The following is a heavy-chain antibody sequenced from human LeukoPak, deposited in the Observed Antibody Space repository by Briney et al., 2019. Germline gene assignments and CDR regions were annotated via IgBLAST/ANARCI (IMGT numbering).Heavy chain of an antibody. CDR3: ARGGQWEVPTLSCYGMDV. CDR1: GFTFSSYS. D-gene: IGHD1-26*01. Sequence: GGSLRLSCAASGFTFSSYSMNWVRQAPGKGLEWVSSISSSSSYIYYADSVKGRFTISRDNAKNSLYLQMNSLRAEDTAVYYCARGGQWEVPTLSCYGMDVCGQGTTVTVSS. J-gene: IGHJ6*01. CDR2: ISSSSSYI. V-gene: IGHV3-21*01.